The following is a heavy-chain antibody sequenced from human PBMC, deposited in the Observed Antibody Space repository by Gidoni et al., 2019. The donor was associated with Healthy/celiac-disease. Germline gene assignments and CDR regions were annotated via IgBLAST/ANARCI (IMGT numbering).Heavy chain of an antibody. V-gene: IGHV3-21*01. Sequence: EVQLVESGGGLVKPGGSLRLSCAASGFPFSSYSMNWVRQAPGKGLEWVSSISSSSSYIYYADSVKGRFTISRDNAKNSLYLQMNSLRAEDTAVYYCARVVVVPAASGMDYWGQGTLVTVSS. CDR1: GFPFSSYS. CDR3: ARVVVVPAASGMDY. J-gene: IGHJ4*02. D-gene: IGHD2-2*01. CDR2: ISSSSSYI.